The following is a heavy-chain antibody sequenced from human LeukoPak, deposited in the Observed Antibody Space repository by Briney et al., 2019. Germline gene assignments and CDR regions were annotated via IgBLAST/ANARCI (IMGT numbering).Heavy chain of an antibody. D-gene: IGHD2-2*01. CDR1: GGSISSYY. CDR3: ARDSPYCSSTSCSGL. J-gene: IGHJ4*02. Sequence: SETLSLTCTVSGGSISSYYWSWIRQPPGKGLEWIGYIYYSGSTNYNPSLKSRVTISVDTSKNQFSLKLSSVTAADTAVYYCARDSPYCSSTSCSGLWGQGTLVTVSS. V-gene: IGHV4-59*12. CDR2: IYYSGST.